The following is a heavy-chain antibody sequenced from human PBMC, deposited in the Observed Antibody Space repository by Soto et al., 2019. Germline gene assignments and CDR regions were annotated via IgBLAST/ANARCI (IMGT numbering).Heavy chain of an antibody. Sequence: QVQLVQSGAEVKKPGSSVRVSCKASGTIFSSYTISWVRQAPGQGLEWMGRIIPILGETNSAQKFQGRVTRTAYKSTNTAYMELNSLRLDDTAVYYCARGLGGRMDDWGQGTTVTVSS. CDR3: ARGLGGRMDD. CDR2: IIPILGET. CDR1: GTIFSSYT. V-gene: IGHV1-69*08. J-gene: IGHJ6*02. D-gene: IGHD3-16*01.